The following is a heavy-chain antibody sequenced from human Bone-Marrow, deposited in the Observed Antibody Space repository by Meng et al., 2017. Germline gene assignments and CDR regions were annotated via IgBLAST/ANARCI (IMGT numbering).Heavy chain of an antibody. J-gene: IGHJ3*02. V-gene: IGHV3-53*05. Sequence: GGSLRLSCAASGFTVSSNYMSWVRQAPGKGLEWVSVIYSGGSTYYADSVKGRFTISRDSAKNSLYLQMNSLRAEDTALYYCAKSQGYCSSTSCHDAFDIWGQGTMVTVSS. CDR1: GFTVSSNY. D-gene: IGHD2-2*01. CDR2: IYSGGST. CDR3: AKSQGYCSSTSCHDAFDI.